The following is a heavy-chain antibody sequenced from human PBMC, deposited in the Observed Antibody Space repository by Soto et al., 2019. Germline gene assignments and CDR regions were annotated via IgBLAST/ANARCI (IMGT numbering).Heavy chain of an antibody. CDR3: ARDFYDFWSSYYLVGFDY. CDR1: GYTFTSYG. CDR2: ISAYNGNT. V-gene: IGHV1-18*04. Sequence: ASVKVSCKASGYTFTSYGISWVRQAPGRGREWMGWISAYNGNTNYAQKLQGRVTMTTDTSTSTAYMELRSLRSDDTAVYYCARDFYDFWSSYYLVGFDYWGQGTLVTVSS. D-gene: IGHD3-3*01. J-gene: IGHJ4*02.